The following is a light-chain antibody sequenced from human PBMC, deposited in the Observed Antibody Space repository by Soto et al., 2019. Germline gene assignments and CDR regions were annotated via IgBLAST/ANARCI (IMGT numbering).Light chain of an antibody. J-gene: IGKJ4*01. CDR1: QGISNW. Sequence: DIQMPQSPSSVSASVGDSVTITCRASQGISNWLAWYQQKPGNAPKLLIYATSTLQSGVPSRFSGSGSGTDFTLTISSLQPEDFATYYCQQANSFPLTFGGGTKVEIK. V-gene: IGKV1-12*01. CDR3: QQANSFPLT. CDR2: ATS.